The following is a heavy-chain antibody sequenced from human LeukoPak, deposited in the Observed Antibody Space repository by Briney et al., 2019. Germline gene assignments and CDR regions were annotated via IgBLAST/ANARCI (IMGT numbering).Heavy chain of an antibody. CDR2: ISSSGYTI. J-gene: IGHJ6*03. Sequence: GGSLRLSCAASGFTFSSYEINWVRQAPGKGLEWVSYISSSGYTIHYADSVKGRFTISRDNAKNSLYLQMNSLRAEDTALYYCARSRYNYYYYMDVWGKGTTVTVSS. V-gene: IGHV3-48*03. CDR1: GFTFSSYE. D-gene: IGHD2-2*02. CDR3: ARSRYNYYYYMDV.